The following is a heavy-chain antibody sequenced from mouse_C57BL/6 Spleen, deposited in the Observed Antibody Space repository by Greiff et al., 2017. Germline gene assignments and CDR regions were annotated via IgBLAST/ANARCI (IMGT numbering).Heavy chain of an antibody. D-gene: IGHD1-1*01. J-gene: IGHJ4*01. Sequence: QVTLKESGPGILQSSQTLSLTCSFTGFSLSTSGMGVSWIRQPSGKGLEWLAHIYWDDDKRYNPSLKSRLTISKDTSRNQVFLKITSVYTADTATYYCARRANYGSSSYAMDYWGQGTSVTVSS. CDR2: IYWDDDK. CDR1: GFSLSTSGMG. V-gene: IGHV8-12*01. CDR3: ARRANYGSSSYAMDY.